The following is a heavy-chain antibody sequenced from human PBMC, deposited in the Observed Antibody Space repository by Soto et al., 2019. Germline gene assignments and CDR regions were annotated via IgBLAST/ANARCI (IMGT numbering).Heavy chain of an antibody. CDR2: IIPIFGTA. CDR3: ARVSRDFWSGPYYYYGMDV. J-gene: IGHJ6*02. V-gene: IGHV1-69*13. CDR1: GGTFSSDA. Sequence: GASVNVSCKASGGTFSSDAISWVRQAPGQGLEWIGGIIPIFGTANYAQKFQGRVTITADESTSTAYMELSSLRSEDTAVYYCARVSRDFWSGPYYYYGMDVWGQGTTVNDSS. D-gene: IGHD3-3*01.